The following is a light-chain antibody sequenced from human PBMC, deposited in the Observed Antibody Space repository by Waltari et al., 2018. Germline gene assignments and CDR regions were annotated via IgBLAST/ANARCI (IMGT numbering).Light chain of an antibody. J-gene: IGKJ4*01. CDR1: QTINNNF. CDR2: GAS. CDR3: QQYDGSVLT. V-gene: IGKV3-20*01. Sequence: RASQTINNNFLVWYQQKPGQAPRLISHGASSRATGFPDRFSGSGSGTDFTLTISSLKPEDSAVYYCQQYDGSVLTFGGGTKVEI.